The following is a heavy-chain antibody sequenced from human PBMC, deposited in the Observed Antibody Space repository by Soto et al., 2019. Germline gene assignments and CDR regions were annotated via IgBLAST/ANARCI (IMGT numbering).Heavy chain of an antibody. D-gene: IGHD6-6*01. CDR2: INPSGGST. CDR1: GYTFTSYY. V-gene: IGHV1-46*01. Sequence: QVQLVQSGAEVKKPGASVKVSCKASGYTFTSYYMHWVRQAPGQGLEWMGIINPSGGSTSYAQKFQGRVTMTRDTSTSTVYMELSSLRSEDMAVYYCARVRGSSWYYYYGMDVWGQGTTVTVSS. J-gene: IGHJ6*02. CDR3: ARVRGSSWYYYYGMDV.